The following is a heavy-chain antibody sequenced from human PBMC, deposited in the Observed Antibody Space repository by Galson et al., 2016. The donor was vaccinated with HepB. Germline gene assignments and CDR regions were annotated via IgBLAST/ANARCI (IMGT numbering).Heavy chain of an antibody. CDR1: GFTFRNYG. Sequence: SLRLSCAASGFTFRNYGMHWVRQAPGKGLEWVAGIWFDGSYEYYTDSVKGRFTISRDNSKNTLYLHMSGLRAEDTAVYYCATENPGIAVAALDYWGQGTLVTVSS. J-gene: IGHJ4*02. D-gene: IGHD6-19*01. CDR3: ATENPGIAVAALDY. V-gene: IGHV3-33*01. CDR2: IWFDGSYE.